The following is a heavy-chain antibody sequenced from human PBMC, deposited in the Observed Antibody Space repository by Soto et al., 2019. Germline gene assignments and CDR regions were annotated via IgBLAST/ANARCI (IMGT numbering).Heavy chain of an antibody. V-gene: IGHV2-26*01. CDR2: ILSNDEK. J-gene: IGHJ5*02. Sequence: QVTLKESGPVLVKHTETLTLTCTVSGFSLSNARMGVSWIRQPPGKALEWLAHILSNDEKSYSTSLKSRLTIFQDTPKSQVVLTMTNMDPVDTATYCCERKIVAADWSDPWGQGTLVTVSS. CDR1: GFSLSNARMG. CDR3: ERKIVAADWSDP. D-gene: IGHD6-13*01.